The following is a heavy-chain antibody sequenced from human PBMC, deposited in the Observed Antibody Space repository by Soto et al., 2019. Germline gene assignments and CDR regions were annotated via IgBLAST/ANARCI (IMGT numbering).Heavy chain of an antibody. CDR2: IYYSGST. V-gene: IGHV4-39*01. J-gene: IGHJ4*02. Sequence: PSETLSLTCTVSGGSISSSSYYWGWIRQPPGKGLEWIGSIYYSGSTYYNPSLKSRVTISVDTSKNQFSLKLSSVTAADTAVYYCARHGSGGGLYYFDYWGQGTLVTVYS. D-gene: IGHD6-19*01. CDR3: ARHGSGGGLYYFDY. CDR1: GGSISSSSYY.